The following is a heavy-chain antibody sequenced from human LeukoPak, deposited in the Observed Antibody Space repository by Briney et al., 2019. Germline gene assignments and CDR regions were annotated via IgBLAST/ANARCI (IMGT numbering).Heavy chain of an antibody. CDR3: ARQGYYDILTGYSGPNWFDP. V-gene: IGHV4-59*08. Sequence: SETLSLTCTVSGGSISSYYWTWIQQPPGKGLEWIGYIYYTGSTNYNPSLKSRVTISVDTSKNQFSLKLSSVTAADTAVYYCARQGYYDILTGYSGPNWFDPWGQGTLVTVSS. CDR2: IYYTGST. J-gene: IGHJ5*02. D-gene: IGHD3-9*01. CDR1: GGSISSYY.